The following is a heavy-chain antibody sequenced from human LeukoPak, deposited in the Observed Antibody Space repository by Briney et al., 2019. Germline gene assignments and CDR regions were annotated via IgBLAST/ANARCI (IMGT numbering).Heavy chain of an antibody. CDR1: GGSFSAYY. CDR2: INHSGNI. Sequence: SETLSLTCADYGGSFSAYYWIWIRRPPGKGLEWIAEINHSGNINYNPSLESRVTLSVDTSKHHFSLRLRYVTVTNTAVYFCARMVPERHSFDIWGQGTGVTVTS. D-gene: IGHD3-10*01. V-gene: IGHV4-34*01. CDR3: ARMVPERHSFDI. J-gene: IGHJ3*02.